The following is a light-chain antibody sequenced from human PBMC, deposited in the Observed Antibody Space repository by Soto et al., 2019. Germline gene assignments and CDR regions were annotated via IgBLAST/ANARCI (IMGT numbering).Light chain of an antibody. J-gene: IGKJ1*01. CDR3: QNYNSAPWT. CDR1: QGISNY. CDR2: AAS. Sequence: DIHRTHSPSSLSASVVYRVTITCRASQGISNYLAWYQQKPGKVPKLLIYAASTLQSGVPSRFTASGSGTDFTLTITGLQPEDFATYYCQNYNSAPWTFGQGTKVDIK. V-gene: IGKV1-27*01.